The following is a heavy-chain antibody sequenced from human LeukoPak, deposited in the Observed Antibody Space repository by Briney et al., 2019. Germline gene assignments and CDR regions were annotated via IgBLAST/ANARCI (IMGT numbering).Heavy chain of an antibody. CDR3: ARHRYYYDSSGDDAFDY. J-gene: IGHJ4*02. Sequence: RSSETLSLTCTVSGGSISSYYWSWIRQPPGKGLEWIGYIYYSGSTNYNPSLKSRVTISVDTSKNQFSLKLSSVTAADTAVYYCARHRYYYDSSGDDAFDYWGQGTLVTVSS. CDR1: GGSISSYY. D-gene: IGHD3-22*01. V-gene: IGHV4-59*08. CDR2: IYYSGST.